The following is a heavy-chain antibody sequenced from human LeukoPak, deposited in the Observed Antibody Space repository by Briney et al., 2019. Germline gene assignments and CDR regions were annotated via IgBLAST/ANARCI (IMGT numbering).Heavy chain of an antibody. Sequence: GASLKISYTGSGSSFTSYWIGWVRPLPGKGLEWMGIIYPGDSDTRYSPSFQGQVTISADKSISTAYLQWSSLKASDTAMYYCARHGVGGELQLADVRTNWFDPWGQGTLVTVSS. CDR1: GSSFTSYW. CDR3: ARHGVGGELQLADVRTNWFDP. J-gene: IGHJ5*02. V-gene: IGHV5-51*01. D-gene: IGHD6-6*01. CDR2: IYPGDSDT.